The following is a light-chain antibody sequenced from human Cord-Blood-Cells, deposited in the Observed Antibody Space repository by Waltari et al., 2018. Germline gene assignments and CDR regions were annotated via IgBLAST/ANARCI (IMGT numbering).Light chain of an antibody. V-gene: IGKV3-11*01. J-gene: IGKJ4*01. CDR3: QQRSNWPPA. CDR1: QSVSSY. Sequence: EIMLTQSPATLSLSPGERATLACRASQSVSSYLAWYQQKPGQAPSLLIYDASNRATGIPARFCGVGSGTYFTLTTSILEPEEFAGDYCQQRSNWPPAFGGGTKVEIK. CDR2: DAS.